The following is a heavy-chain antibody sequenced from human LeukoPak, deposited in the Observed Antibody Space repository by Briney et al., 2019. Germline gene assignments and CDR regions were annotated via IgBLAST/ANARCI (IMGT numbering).Heavy chain of an antibody. V-gene: IGHV1-69*13. J-gene: IGHJ6*02. CDR2: IIPIFGTA. CDR3: AREGRMATTAYYYYGMDV. CDR1: GGTFSSYA. Sequence: SVKVSCKASGGTFSSYAISWVRQAPGQGLEWMGGIIPIFGTANYAQKFQGRVTITADESTSTAYMELSSLRSEDTAVYYCAREGRMATTAYYYYGMDVWGQGTTVTVSS. D-gene: IGHD5-24*01.